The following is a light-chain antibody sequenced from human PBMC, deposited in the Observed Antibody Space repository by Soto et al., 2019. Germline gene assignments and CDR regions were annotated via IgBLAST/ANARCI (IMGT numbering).Light chain of an antibody. CDR1: QSVSSN. Sequence: EIVMTQSPATLSVSPGERVTLSCRASQSVSSNLAWYQQKPGQAPRLLIYGASTRATGIPARFSGSGSGTEITLTISSLQSEDFAVYYCQQYNKWPYTFGQGTKLEI. CDR3: QQYNKWPYT. J-gene: IGKJ2*01. CDR2: GAS. V-gene: IGKV3-15*01.